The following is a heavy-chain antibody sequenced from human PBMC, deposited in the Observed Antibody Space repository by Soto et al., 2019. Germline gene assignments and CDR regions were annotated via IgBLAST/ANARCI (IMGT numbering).Heavy chain of an antibody. CDR1: GGXISSGGYY. D-gene: IGHD6-13*01. Sequence: PSETLSLTCTVSGGXISSGGYYWSWIRQHPGKGLEWIGYIYYSGSTNYNPSLKSRVTISVDTSKNQFSLKLSSVTAADTAVYYCARAKAPLYSSSWYWFDPWGQGTLVTVSS. V-gene: IGHV4-61*08. CDR2: IYYSGST. CDR3: ARAKAPLYSSSWYWFDP. J-gene: IGHJ5*02.